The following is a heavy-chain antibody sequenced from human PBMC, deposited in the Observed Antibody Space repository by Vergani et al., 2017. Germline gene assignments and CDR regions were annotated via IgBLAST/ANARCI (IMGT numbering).Heavy chain of an antibody. CDR1: GGSISSASYY. J-gene: IGHJ6*02. CDR3: ARESYYDILTGYSPYYSMDV. Sequence: QVQLQESGPGLVKPSQTLSLACTVSGGSISSASYYWSWIRQPAGKGLEWIGRIYITGSTDYNPSLKSRVTILVDTSKNQFSLRLSSVTAADTAVYYCARESYYDILTGYSPYYSMDVWGQGTTVTVSS. CDR2: IYITGST. V-gene: IGHV4-61*02. D-gene: IGHD3-9*01.